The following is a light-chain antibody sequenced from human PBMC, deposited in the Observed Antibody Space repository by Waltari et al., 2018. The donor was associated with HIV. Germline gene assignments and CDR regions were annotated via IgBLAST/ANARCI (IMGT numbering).Light chain of an antibody. V-gene: IGKV3-20*01. J-gene: IGKJ1*01. Sequence: EIVLTQSPDTLSLSPGDTATLSCRASQSVDSRSFAWYQQKPGQAPRLRRSGASSRATGIPDRFSGSWSGPDFSLPISRLEPEDFAVYYCPPCGGSSWTFGQGTKVEIK. CDR3: PPCGGSSWT. CDR2: GAS. CDR1: QSVDSRS.